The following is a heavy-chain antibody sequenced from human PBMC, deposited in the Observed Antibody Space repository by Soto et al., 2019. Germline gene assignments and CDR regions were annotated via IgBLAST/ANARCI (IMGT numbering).Heavy chain of an antibody. CDR2: ISGSGAYT. D-gene: IGHD2-2*01. CDR1: GFTFSTYA. Sequence: PGGSLRLSCAASGFTFSTYAMNWVRQPPGKWLEWVSSISGSGAYTYYADSVQGRFTISRDNSKNTLNLQMNSLRAEDTAVYYCARDRHPYSTKYYFDYWGQGXLVTVSS. V-gene: IGHV3-23*01. CDR3: ARDRHPYSTKYYFDY. J-gene: IGHJ4*02.